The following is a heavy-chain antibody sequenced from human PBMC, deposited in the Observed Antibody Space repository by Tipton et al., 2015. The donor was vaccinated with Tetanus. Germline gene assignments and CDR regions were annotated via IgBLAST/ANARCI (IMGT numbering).Heavy chain of an antibody. Sequence: TLSLTCTVSGGSISSGDYYWSWICQPPGKGLEWIGYIYYSGSTYYNPSLKSRVTISVDTSKNQFSLKLSSVTAADTAVYYCARHGVLVVRNYGMDVWGQGTTVTVSS. CDR2: IYYSGST. CDR3: ARHGVLVVRNYGMDV. J-gene: IGHJ6*02. V-gene: IGHV4-30-4*01. D-gene: IGHD2-15*01. CDR1: GGSISSGDYY.